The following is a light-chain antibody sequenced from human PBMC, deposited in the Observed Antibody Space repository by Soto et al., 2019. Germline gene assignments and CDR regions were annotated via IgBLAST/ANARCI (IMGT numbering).Light chain of an antibody. J-gene: IGKJ5*01. CDR2: DAS. CDR3: QQYENLPT. CDR1: QGIGSY. V-gene: IGKV1-33*01. Sequence: IQLTQSPSSLSASVGDRVTITCRASQGIGSYLAWYQQKPGEAPKLLIYDASNLEAGVPSRFRGSGSGTDFTFTISRLQPEDIATYYCQQYENLPTFGQGTRLQIK.